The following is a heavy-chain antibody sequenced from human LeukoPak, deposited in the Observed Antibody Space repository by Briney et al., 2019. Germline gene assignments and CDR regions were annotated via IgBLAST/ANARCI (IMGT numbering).Heavy chain of an antibody. CDR1: GYTFTGYY. D-gene: IGHD4-17*01. V-gene: IGHV1-8*02. CDR2: MNPNTGNT. CDR3: ARASVRLDAFDI. Sequence: ASVKVSCKASGYTFTGYYMHWVRQASGQGLEWMGWMNPNTGNTDNAQEFQGRVTMTWNTSISTAYMELTSLRSEDTAVYYCARASVRLDAFDIWGQGTMVTVSS. J-gene: IGHJ3*02.